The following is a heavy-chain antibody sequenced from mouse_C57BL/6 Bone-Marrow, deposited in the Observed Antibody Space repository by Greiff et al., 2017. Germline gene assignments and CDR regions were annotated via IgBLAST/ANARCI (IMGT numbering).Heavy chain of an antibody. D-gene: IGHD1-1*01. Sequence: QVQLQQPGAELVRPGTSVKLSCKASGYTFTSYWMHWVKQRPGQGLEWIGVIDPSDSYTNYNQKFKGKATLTVDTSSSTAYMQLSSLTSEDSAVYCGARWDYYGFDYWGQGTTLTVSS. CDR3: ARWDYYGFDY. CDR1: GYTFTSYW. CDR2: IDPSDSYT. V-gene: IGHV1-59*01. J-gene: IGHJ2*01.